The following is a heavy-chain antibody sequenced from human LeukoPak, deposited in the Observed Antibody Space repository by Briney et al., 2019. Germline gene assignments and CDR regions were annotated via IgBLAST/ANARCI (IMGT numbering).Heavy chain of an antibody. CDR1: GFTFSSYG. CDR2: IWYDGSNK. CDR3: ARGGGAAAGIDY. V-gene: IGHV3-33*01. J-gene: IGHJ4*02. D-gene: IGHD6-13*01. Sequence: GRSLRLSCAASGFTFSSYGMHWVRQAPGKGLKWVSIIWYDGSNKYYADSVKGRFTISRGNSKNMVYLQMNSLRAEDTAVYYCARGGGAAAGIDYWGQGTLVTVPS.